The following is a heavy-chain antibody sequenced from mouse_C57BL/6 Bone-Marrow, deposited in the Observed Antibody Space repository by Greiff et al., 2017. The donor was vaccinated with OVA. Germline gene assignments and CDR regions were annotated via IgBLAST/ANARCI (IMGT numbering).Heavy chain of an antibody. J-gene: IGHJ2*01. V-gene: IGHV1-19*01. Sequence: VQLKQSGPVLVKPGASVKMSCKASGYTFTDYYMNWVKQSHGKSLEWIGVINPYNGGTSYNQKFKGKATLTVDKSSSTAYMELNSLTSEDSAVYYCARGNSSGYGDFDYWGQGTTLTVSS. CDR3: ARGNSSGYGDFDY. CDR2: INPYNGGT. CDR1: GYTFTDYY. D-gene: IGHD3-2*02.